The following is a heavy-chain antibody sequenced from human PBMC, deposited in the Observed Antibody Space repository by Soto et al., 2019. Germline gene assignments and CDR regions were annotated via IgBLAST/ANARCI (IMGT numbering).Heavy chain of an antibody. CDR1: GFTVSSNY. CDR2: IYSGGST. V-gene: IGHV3-66*01. Sequence: GGSLRLSCAASGFTVSSNYMSWVRQAPGKGLEWVSVIYSGGSTYYADSVKGRFTISRDNSKNTLYLQMNSLRAEDTAVYYCARAHIVVVPAAIDYYMDVWGKGTTVTVSS. J-gene: IGHJ6*03. D-gene: IGHD2-2*02. CDR3: ARAHIVVVPAAIDYYMDV.